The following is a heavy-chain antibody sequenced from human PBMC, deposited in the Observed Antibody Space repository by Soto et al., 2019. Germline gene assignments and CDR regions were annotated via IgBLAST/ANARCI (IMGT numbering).Heavy chain of an antibody. CDR3: ARTDHASGTSLKTIGGYYFDC. V-gene: IGHV4-31*03. Sequence: QVQLQESGPGLVKPSQTLSLTCTVSGGSISSGGYYWSWIRQHPGKGLEWIGYIYYSGSTYYNPSLMSRVTISVDTSKNQFSLNLSSVTAADTALYYCARTDHASGTSLKTIGGYYFDCWGQGTLVTVSS. D-gene: IGHD3-10*01. CDR2: IYYSGST. J-gene: IGHJ4*02. CDR1: GGSISSGGYY.